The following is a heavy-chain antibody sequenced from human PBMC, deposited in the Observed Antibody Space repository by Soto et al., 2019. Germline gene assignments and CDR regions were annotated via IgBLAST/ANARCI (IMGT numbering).Heavy chain of an antibody. D-gene: IGHD3-9*01. Sequence: GGSLRLSCAASGFTVSSNYMSWVRQAPGKGLDWVSVIYSGGSTYYADSVKGRFTISRDNSKNTLYLQMNSLRAEDTAVYYCARDRPRYDILTGYYPNYYGMDVWGQGTTVTVSS. J-gene: IGHJ6*02. CDR3: ARDRPRYDILTGYYPNYYGMDV. V-gene: IGHV3-53*01. CDR2: IYSGGST. CDR1: GFTVSSNY.